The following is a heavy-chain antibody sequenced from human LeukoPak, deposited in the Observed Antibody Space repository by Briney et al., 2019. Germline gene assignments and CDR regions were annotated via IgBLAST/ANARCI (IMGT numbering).Heavy chain of an antibody. J-gene: IGHJ4*02. V-gene: IGHV4-59*12. CDR2: IYYSGST. Sequence: SETLSLTCTVSGGSISSYYWGWIRQPPGKGLEWIGYIYYSGSTNYNPSLKSRVTISVDTSKNQFSLKLSSVTAADTAVYYCARAMIVEEGFDYWGQGTLVTVSS. CDR1: GGSISSYY. D-gene: IGHD3-22*01. CDR3: ARAMIVEEGFDY.